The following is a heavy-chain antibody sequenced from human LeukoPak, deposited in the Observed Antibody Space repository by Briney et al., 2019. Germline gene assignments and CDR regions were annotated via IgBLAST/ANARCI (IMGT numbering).Heavy chain of an antibody. J-gene: IGHJ4*02. D-gene: IGHD2-2*02. CDR3: ARVRGYCSSTSCYKQGRSDY. CDR2: ISAYNGNT. Sequence: ASVKVSCKASGYTFTSYGISWVRQAPGQGLEWMGWISAYNGNTNYAQKLQGRVTMTTDTSTSTAYMELRSLRSDDTAVYYCARVRGYCSSTSCYKQGRSDYWGQGTLVTVSS. V-gene: IGHV1-18*01. CDR1: GYTFTSYG.